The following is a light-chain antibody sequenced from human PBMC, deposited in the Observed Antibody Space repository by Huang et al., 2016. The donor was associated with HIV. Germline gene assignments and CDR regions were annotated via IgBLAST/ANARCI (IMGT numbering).Light chain of an antibody. CDR2: GAS. CDR1: QNIFSS. Sequence: DIQMTQSPSSLSASEGDRVTISCRTSQNIFSSLNWYQQKPGTPPKLLIFGASSLQSWVPSRFSGSGFGTDFTLTITSLQPEDFATYYCQQSYGTLPFTFGQGTKLEIK. J-gene: IGKJ2*01. V-gene: IGKV1-39*01. CDR3: QQSYGTLPFT.